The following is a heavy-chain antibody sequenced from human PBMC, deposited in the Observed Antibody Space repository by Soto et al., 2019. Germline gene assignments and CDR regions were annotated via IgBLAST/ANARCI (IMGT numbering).Heavy chain of an antibody. CDR1: GFVFSNYG. D-gene: IGHD1-1*01. J-gene: IGHJ4*02. CDR3: AKDWYNYGEFDY. V-gene: IGHV3-30*18. Sequence: QVQLVESGGGVVQPGRSLRLSCAVSGFVFSNYGMHWVRQAPGKGLEWVAVVSYDGSNKYYADSVQGRFTISRDNSKNTLYLQMNSLKVEDTAVYYCAKDWYNYGEFDYWGQGTLVTVSS. CDR2: VSYDGSNK.